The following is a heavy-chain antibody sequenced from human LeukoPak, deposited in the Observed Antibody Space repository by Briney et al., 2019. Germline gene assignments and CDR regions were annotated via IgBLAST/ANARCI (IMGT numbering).Heavy chain of an antibody. CDR2: INPNSGGT. D-gene: IGHD3-3*01. CDR3: ARDSRLRFLEWLPSWYFDL. Sequence: ASVKVSCKATGYTFTGYYVHWVRQAPGQGLEWMGWINPNSGGTNYAQKFQGRVTMTRDTSISTAYMELSRLRSDDTAVYYCARDSRLRFLEWLPSWYFDLWGRGTLVTVSS. CDR1: GYTFTGYY. V-gene: IGHV1-2*02. J-gene: IGHJ2*01.